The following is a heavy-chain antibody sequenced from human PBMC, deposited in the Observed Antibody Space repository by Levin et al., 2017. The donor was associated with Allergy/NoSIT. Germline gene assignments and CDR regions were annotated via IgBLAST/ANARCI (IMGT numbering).Heavy chain of an antibody. V-gene: IGHV2-5*02. Sequence: SGPTLVKPTQTLTLTCSFSGFSLTTDAVGVAWIRQPPGKAVEWLAAIYGDDGKRYRPSLETSLTITKDTFKNQVVLTMTKMNPVDTATYFCAHIRYGGGSQIFDYWGQGTQVTVSS. CDR3: AHIRYGGGSQIFDY. CDR1: GFSLTTDAVG. D-gene: IGHD4/OR15-4a*01. J-gene: IGHJ4*02. CDR2: IYGDDGK.